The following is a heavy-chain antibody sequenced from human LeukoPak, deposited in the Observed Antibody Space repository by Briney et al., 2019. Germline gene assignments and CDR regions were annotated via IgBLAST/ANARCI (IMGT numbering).Heavy chain of an antibody. J-gene: IGHJ4*02. Sequence: ASVKVSCKASGGTFSSYAISWVRQAPGQGLEWMGWISAYNGNTNYAQKLQGRVTMTTDTSTSTAYMELRSLRSDDTAVYYCARDFGDENYYDSSGYYSASDYWGQGTLVPSPQ. CDR1: GGTFSSYA. CDR2: ISAYNGNT. V-gene: IGHV1-18*01. CDR3: ARDFGDENYYDSSGYYSASDY. D-gene: IGHD3-22*01.